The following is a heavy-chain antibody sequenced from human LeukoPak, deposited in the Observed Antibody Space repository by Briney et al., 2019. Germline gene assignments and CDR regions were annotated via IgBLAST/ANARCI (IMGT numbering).Heavy chain of an antibody. Sequence: ASVKVSCKASGGTFSSYAISWVRQAPGQGLEWMGGIIPIFGTANYAQKFQGRVTITTDESTSTAYMELSSLRSEDTAVYYCARDAMATRFCYFDYWGQGALVTVSS. J-gene: IGHJ4*02. D-gene: IGHD5-24*01. CDR2: IIPIFGTA. V-gene: IGHV1-69*05. CDR3: ARDAMATRFCYFDY. CDR1: GGTFSSYA.